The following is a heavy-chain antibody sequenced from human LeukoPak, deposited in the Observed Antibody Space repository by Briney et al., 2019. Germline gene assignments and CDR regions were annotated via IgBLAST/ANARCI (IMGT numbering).Heavy chain of an antibody. CDR3: AKDSSIHLNYDFWSGYSRFDY. Sequence: GGSLRLSCAASGFTFSSYAMSWVRQAPGKGLEWVSAISGSGGSTYYADSVKGRFTISRDNSKNKLYLQMNSLRAEDTAVYYCAKDSSIHLNYDFWSGYSRFDYWGQGTLVTVSS. CDR2: ISGSGGST. J-gene: IGHJ4*02. D-gene: IGHD3-3*01. V-gene: IGHV3-23*01. CDR1: GFTFSSYA.